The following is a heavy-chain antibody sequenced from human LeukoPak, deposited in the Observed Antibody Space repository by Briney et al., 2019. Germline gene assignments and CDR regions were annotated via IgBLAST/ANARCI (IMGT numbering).Heavy chain of an antibody. J-gene: IGHJ3*02. CDR3: AKDISSGWPVGAFDI. D-gene: IGHD6-19*01. V-gene: IGHV3-23*01. Sequence: GGSLRLSCAASGFTFSSYAMSWVRQAPGKGLEWVSGISGRGGSTYYADSVKGRFTISRDNSKNTLYLQMNSLRAEDTAVYYCAKDISSGWPVGAFDIWGQGTMVTVSS. CDR2: ISGRGGST. CDR1: GFTFSSYA.